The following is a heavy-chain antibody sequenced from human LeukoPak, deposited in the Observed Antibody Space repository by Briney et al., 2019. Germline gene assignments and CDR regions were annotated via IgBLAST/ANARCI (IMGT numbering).Heavy chain of an antibody. Sequence: SETLSLTCAVHGGSFSGYYWSWIRQPPGKGLEWIGEINHSGSTNYNPSLKSRVTISVDTSKNQFSLKLSSVTAADTAVYYCARRNATIFGVVNFYYYYYGMDVWGQGTTVTVSS. CDR2: INHSGST. CDR3: ARRNATIFGVVNFYYYYYGMDV. J-gene: IGHJ6*02. D-gene: IGHD3-3*01. CDR1: GGSFSGYY. V-gene: IGHV4-34*01.